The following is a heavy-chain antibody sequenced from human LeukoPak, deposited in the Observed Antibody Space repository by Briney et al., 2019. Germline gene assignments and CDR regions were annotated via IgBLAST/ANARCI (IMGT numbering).Heavy chain of an antibody. CDR3: ARAQYYYDSSGYIDY. V-gene: IGHV1-2*02. CDR2: INPNSGGT. CDR1: GYTFTGYY. Sequence: ASVEVSCKASGYTFTGYYMHWVRQAPGQGLEWMGWINPNSGGTNYAQKFQGRVTMTRDTSISTAYMEPSRLRSDDTAVYYCARAQYYYDSSGYIDYWGQGTLVTVSS. J-gene: IGHJ4*02. D-gene: IGHD3-22*01.